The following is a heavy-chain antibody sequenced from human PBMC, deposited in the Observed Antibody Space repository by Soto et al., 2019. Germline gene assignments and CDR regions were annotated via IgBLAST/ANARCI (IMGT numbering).Heavy chain of an antibody. J-gene: IGHJ5*02. V-gene: IGHV3-33*01. CDR1: GFIFSNYG. D-gene: IGHD1-26*01. Sequence: QVQLVESGGGVVQPGRSLRLSCAASGFIFSNYGMHWVRQAPGKGLEWVALIWYDGSNKYYLDSVRGRFTISRDNSNNTLYLQMNSLRAEDTAVYYCARDRDPFTSWVSQSWFDPWGQGTLVTVSS. CDR3: ARDRDPFTSWVSQSWFDP. CDR2: IWYDGSNK.